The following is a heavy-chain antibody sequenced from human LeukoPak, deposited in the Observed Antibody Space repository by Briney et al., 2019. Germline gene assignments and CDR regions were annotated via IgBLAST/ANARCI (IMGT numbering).Heavy chain of an antibody. CDR2: ISYDGSNK. V-gene: IGHV3-30*03. J-gene: IGHJ4*02. CDR1: GFTFSSYG. Sequence: GGSLRLSCAASGFTFSSYGMHWVRQAPGKGLEWVAVISYDGSNKYYADSVKGRFTISRDNSKNTLYLQMSSLRAEDTAVYYCARANNFDYWGQGTLVTVSS. CDR3: ARANNFDY. D-gene: IGHD4/OR15-4a*01.